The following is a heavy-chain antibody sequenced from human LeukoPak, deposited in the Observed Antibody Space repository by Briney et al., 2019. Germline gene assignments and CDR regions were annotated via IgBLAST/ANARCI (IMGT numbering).Heavy chain of an antibody. CDR2: MNPNSGNT. J-gene: IGHJ6*02. V-gene: IGHV1-8*01. CDR3: ARAVYCSSTSCYLPIFYYYYGMDV. CDR1: GYTFTSYD. Sequence: ASVKVSCKASGYTFTSYDINWVRQATGQGLEWMGWMNPNSGNTGYAQKFQGRVTMTRNTSISTAYMELGSLRSEDTAVYYCARAVYCSSTSCYLPIFYYYYGMDVWGQGTTVTVSS. D-gene: IGHD2-2*01.